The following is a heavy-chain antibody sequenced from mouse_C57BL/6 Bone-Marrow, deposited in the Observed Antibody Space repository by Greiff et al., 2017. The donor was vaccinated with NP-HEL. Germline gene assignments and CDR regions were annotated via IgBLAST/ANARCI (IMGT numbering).Heavy chain of an antibody. Sequence: EVQLQQSGPELVKPGASVKISCKASGYTFTDYYMNWVKQRHGKSLEWIGDINPNNGGTSYNQKFKGKATLTVDKSSSTAYMELRSLTSEDSAVYYCARIEQLRPLFDYWGQGTTLTVSS. CDR3: ARIEQLRPLFDY. J-gene: IGHJ2*01. D-gene: IGHD3-2*02. V-gene: IGHV1-26*01. CDR2: INPNNGGT. CDR1: GYTFTDYY.